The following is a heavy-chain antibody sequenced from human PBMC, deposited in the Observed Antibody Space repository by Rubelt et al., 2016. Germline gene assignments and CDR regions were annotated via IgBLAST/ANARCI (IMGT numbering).Heavy chain of an antibody. Sequence: GFTFSSYAMHWVRQAPGKGLEWVAVISYDGSNKYYADSVKGRFTISRDNSKNTLYLQMNSLRAEDTAVYYCARDSRPYSSSCPDYWGQGTLVTVSS. CDR1: GFTFSSYA. CDR3: ARDSRPYSSSCPDY. CDR2: ISYDGSNK. J-gene: IGHJ4*02. D-gene: IGHD6-13*01. V-gene: IGHV3-30*04.